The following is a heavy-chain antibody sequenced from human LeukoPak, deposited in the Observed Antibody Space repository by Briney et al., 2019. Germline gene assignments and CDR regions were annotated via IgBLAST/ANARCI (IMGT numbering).Heavy chain of an antibody. CDR1: GFTFSSYA. D-gene: IGHD4-11*01. J-gene: IGHJ4*02. V-gene: IGHV3-30-3*01. CDR2: ISYDGSNK. Sequence: GGSLRLSCAASGFTFSSYAMHWVRQAPGKGLEWVAVISYDGSNKYYADSVKGRFTISRDNSKNTLYLQMNSLRAEDTAVYYCARVLSPYSNYVAFDYWGQGTLVTVSS. CDR3: ARVLSPYSNYVAFDY.